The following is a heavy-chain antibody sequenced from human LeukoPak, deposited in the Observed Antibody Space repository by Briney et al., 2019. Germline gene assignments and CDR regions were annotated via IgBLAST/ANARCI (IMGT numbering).Heavy chain of an antibody. CDR3: ARDSHDYCDY. Sequence: GASVKVSCKTSGFTFSSNGISWVRQAPGQGLEWMGWINAYNGKTNYPQKFQDRVTMTTDTSTSTAYLELRNLRSDDTAVYCCARDSHDYCDYWGQGTLVTVSS. V-gene: IGHV1-18*01. CDR2: INAYNGKT. J-gene: IGHJ4*02. CDR1: GFTFSSNG.